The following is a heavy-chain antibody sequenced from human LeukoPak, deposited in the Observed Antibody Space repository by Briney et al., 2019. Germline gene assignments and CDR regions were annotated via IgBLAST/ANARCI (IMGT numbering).Heavy chain of an antibody. CDR3: ARHGDYYDRSGYYYGFDY. CDR1: GGSISSSTYY. CDR2: FYSSGST. V-gene: IGHV4-39*01. D-gene: IGHD3-22*01. J-gene: IGHJ4*02. Sequence: SETLSLTCTVSGGSISSSTYYWGWVRQPPGKGLEWIGSFYSSGSTYYNPSLKTRVTISVDTSKNQLSLALSSVTATDTAVYYCARHGDYYDRSGYYYGFDYWGQGTLVTVSS.